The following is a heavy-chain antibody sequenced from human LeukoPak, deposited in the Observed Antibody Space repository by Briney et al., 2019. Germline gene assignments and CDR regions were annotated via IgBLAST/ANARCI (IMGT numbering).Heavy chain of an antibody. CDR1: GGSFSGYY. V-gene: IGHV4-34*01. CDR3: ARGRYSSGNNWFDP. J-gene: IGHJ5*02. CDR2: INHSGST. D-gene: IGHD6-19*01. Sequence: SETLSLTCAVYGGSFSGYYWSWIRHPPGKGLEWIGEINHSGSTNYNPSLKSRVTISVDTSKNQFSLKLSSVTAADTAVYYCARGRYSSGNNWFDPWGQGTLVTVSS.